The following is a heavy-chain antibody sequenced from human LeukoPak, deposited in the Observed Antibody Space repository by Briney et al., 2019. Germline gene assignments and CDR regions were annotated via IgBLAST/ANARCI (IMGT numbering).Heavy chain of an antibody. D-gene: IGHD2-2*01. J-gene: IGHJ4*02. CDR1: GYTFTAYY. CDR3: ARPFCSGPSCLLGNY. V-gene: IGHV1-2*02. Sequence: ASVKVSCKASGYTFTAYYIHWVRQAPGQGLEWMGWINPNSGGTNYAQQFQGRVTMTRDTSITTVYMDLIRLGLDDTAVYYCARPFCSGPSCLLGNYWGQGTLVTVSS. CDR2: INPNSGGT.